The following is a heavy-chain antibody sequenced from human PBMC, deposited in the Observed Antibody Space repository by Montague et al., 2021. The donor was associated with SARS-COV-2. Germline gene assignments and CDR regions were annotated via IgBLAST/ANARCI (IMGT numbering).Heavy chain of an antibody. CDR2: IYWDDDR. D-gene: IGHD3-10*01. V-gene: IGHV2-5*02. CDR3: VSSIKPRRSVSCYGSRCDHFDY. J-gene: IGHJ4*02. CDR1: GFSLSTSGVG. Sequence: PALVKPTQTLTLTCTFSGFSLSTSGVGVAWIRQPPGKALEWLAIIYWDDDRRYSPSLESGLTITKDTPKNQVVLTMTDMDPGDTATYYCVSSIKPRRSVSCYGSRCDHFDYWGQGALVTVSS.